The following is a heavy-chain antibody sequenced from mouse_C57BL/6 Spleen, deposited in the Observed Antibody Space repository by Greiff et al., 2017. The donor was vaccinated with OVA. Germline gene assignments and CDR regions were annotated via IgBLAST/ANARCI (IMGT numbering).Heavy chain of an antibody. J-gene: IGHJ2*01. CDR1: GYAFTNYL. V-gene: IGHV1-54*01. Sequence: VQLQESGAELVRPGTSAKVSCKASGYAFTNYLIEWVKQRPGQGLEWIGVINPGSGGTNYNEKFKGKATLTADKSSSTAYMQLSSLTSEDSAVYFCASKLYDYGDYWGQGTTLTVSS. D-gene: IGHD2-4*01. CDR3: ASKLYDYGDY. CDR2: INPGSGGT.